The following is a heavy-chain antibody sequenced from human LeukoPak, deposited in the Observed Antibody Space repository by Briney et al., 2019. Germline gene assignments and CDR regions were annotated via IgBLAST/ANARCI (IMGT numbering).Heavy chain of an antibody. V-gene: IGHV4-4*02. CDR3: ARDQFRDYDFWSGYYSPNWFDP. CDR1: GDSISSALW. Sequence: SETLSLTCAVSGDSISSALWWNWVRQPPGKGLDWIGEISRDGSTKYNPSLKNRVTISKDNSKNQFSLKLSSVTAADTAVYYCARDQFRDYDFWSGYYSPNWFDPWGQGTLVTVSS. CDR2: ISRDGST. D-gene: IGHD3-3*01. J-gene: IGHJ5*02.